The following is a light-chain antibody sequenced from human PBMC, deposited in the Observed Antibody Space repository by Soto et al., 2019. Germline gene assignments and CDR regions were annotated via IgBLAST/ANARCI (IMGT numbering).Light chain of an antibody. Sequence: QSALTQPASVSGSPGQSITISCTGTSSDLGKYNYVSWYQQHPGKAPKLIIYEVTNRPSGVSSRFSGSKSGNTASLTVSGLQSDDEADYYCCSFTDSKTWVFGSGTKLTVL. CDR2: EVT. J-gene: IGLJ1*01. CDR1: SSDLGKYNY. V-gene: IGLV2-14*01. CDR3: CSFTDSKTWV.